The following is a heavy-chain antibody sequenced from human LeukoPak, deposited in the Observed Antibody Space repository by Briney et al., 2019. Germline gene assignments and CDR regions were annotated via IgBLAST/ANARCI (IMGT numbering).Heavy chain of an antibody. V-gene: IGHV3-9*03. CDR3: AKGYSSVWGPFDY. J-gene: IGHJ4*02. CDR2: LGWNRGSI. Sequence: GRSVSLSCAASALTFVVYAMHWVRQAPGKGLEWVSGLGWNRGSIGYADSVKGRFTISRDNAKNSLYLQMNSLRAEDMALFYCAKGYSSVWGPFDYWGQGTLVTVPS. CDR1: ALTFVVYA. D-gene: IGHD6-19*01.